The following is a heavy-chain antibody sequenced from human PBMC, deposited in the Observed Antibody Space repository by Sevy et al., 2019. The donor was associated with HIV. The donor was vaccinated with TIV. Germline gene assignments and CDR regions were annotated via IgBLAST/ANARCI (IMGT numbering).Heavy chain of an antibody. CDR1: GFTFNSHA. CDR2: ISGSGDSK. J-gene: IGHJ4*02. V-gene: IGHV3-23*01. Sequence: GGSLRLSCEASGFTFNSHAMTWVRQAPGKGLEWVSAISGSGDSKYYAGSVKGRVTISRDNSKNTLYLQMDSVRPEDTAVYYCAKEDYGGNLPNYFASWGQGTRVTVSS. CDR3: AKEDYGGNLPNYFAS. D-gene: IGHD4-17*01.